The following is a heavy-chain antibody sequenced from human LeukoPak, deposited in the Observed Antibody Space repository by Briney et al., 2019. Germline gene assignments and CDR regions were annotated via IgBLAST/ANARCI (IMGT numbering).Heavy chain of an antibody. CDR1: GFTFSHYY. D-gene: IGHD1-1*01. CDR3: AKDGRTTGVN. CDR2: ISSSGGSI. J-gene: IGHJ4*02. V-gene: IGHV3-11*01. Sequence: SGGSLRLSCGASGFTFSHYYMTWIRQAPGKGLEWVSHISSSGGSIYYADSVKGRFTISRDNAKNALYLEMNSLRAEDTAIYHCAKDGRTTGVNWGQGTLVTVSS.